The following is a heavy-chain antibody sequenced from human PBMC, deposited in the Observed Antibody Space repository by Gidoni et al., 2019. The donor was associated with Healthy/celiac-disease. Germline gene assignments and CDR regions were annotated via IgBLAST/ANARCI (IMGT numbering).Heavy chain of an antibody. D-gene: IGHD2-2*01. Sequence: TGYYMHWVRQAPGQGLEWMGWINPNSGGTNYAQKFQGWVTMTRDTSISTAYMELSRLRSDDTAVYYCARDLGSTSSGMDVWGQGTTVTVSS. CDR3: ARDLGSTSSGMDV. J-gene: IGHJ6*02. CDR1: TGYY. CDR2: INPNSGGT. V-gene: IGHV1-2*04.